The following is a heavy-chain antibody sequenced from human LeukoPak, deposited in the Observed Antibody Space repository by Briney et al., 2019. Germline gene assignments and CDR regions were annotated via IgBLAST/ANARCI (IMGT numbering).Heavy chain of an antibody. J-gene: IGHJ4*02. Sequence: GGSLRLSFAASGFTFSSYAMSWVRQAPGKGLEWVSAISGSGGSTYYADSVKGRFTISRDNSKNTLYLQMNSLRAEDTAVYYCAKGDHYCGSGTDFDYWGQGTLVTVSS. CDR1: GFTFSSYA. V-gene: IGHV3-23*01. D-gene: IGHD3-10*01. CDR3: AKGDHYCGSGTDFDY. CDR2: ISGSGGST.